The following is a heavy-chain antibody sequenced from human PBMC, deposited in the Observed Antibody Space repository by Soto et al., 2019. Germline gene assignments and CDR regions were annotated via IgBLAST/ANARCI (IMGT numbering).Heavy chain of an antibody. D-gene: IGHD2-15*01. CDR2: IYHSGST. CDR3: ATMGTPATGLYFLDY. CDR1: GGSISRCGYS. Sequence: TSETLSLTCAVSGGSISRCGYSRSWNRQPPGKGLEWIGYIYHSGSTYYNPSLKSRVTISVDRSKNQFSLKLSSVTAADTAVYYCATMGTPATGLYFLDYRGQGSLVTVPS. J-gene: IGHJ4*02. V-gene: IGHV4-30-2*01.